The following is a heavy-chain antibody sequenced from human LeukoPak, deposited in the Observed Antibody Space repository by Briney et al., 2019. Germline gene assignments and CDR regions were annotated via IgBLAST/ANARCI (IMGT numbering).Heavy chain of an antibody. CDR3: ARDSPIVGSARSFDI. CDR2: TYSGGTT. J-gene: IGHJ3*02. V-gene: IGHV3-53*01. Sequence: AGGSLRLSCAASGFTVSSNYMSWVRQAPGKGLEWVSVTYSGGTTYYADSVKGRFTISRDNSKNTLYLQMNSLRAEDTAVYYCARDSPIVGSARSFDIWGQGTMVTVSS. CDR1: GFTVSSNY. D-gene: IGHD1-26*01.